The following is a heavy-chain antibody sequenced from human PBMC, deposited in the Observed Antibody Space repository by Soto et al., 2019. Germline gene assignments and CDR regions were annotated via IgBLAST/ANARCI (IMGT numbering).Heavy chain of an antibody. CDR3: ARQVGTSPFFDY. CDR2: IYYSGST. D-gene: IGHD1-1*01. J-gene: IGHJ4*02. CDR1: GGSISSYY. V-gene: IGHV4-59*08. Sequence: SETLSLTCTVSGGSISSYYWSWIRQPPGKGLEWIGYIYYSGSTNYNPSLKSRVTISVDTSKNQFSLKLSSVTAADTAVYYCARQVGTSPFFDYWGQGTLVTVSS.